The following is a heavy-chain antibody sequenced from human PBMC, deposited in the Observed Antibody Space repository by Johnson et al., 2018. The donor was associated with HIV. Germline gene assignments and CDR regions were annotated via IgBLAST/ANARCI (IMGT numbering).Heavy chain of an antibody. CDR1: GFTFSSYA. V-gene: IGHV3-15*01. J-gene: IGHJ3*02. CDR2: IKSKTDGGTT. D-gene: IGHD6-13*01. Sequence: VQLVESGGGVVQPGRSLRLSCAASGFTFSSYAMHWVRQAPGKGLEWVGRIKSKTDGGTTDYAAPVKGRFTISRDDSKNTLYLQMNSLRAEDTAVYYCARFRSSNWFDAFDIWGQGTMVTVSS. CDR3: ARFRSSNWFDAFDI.